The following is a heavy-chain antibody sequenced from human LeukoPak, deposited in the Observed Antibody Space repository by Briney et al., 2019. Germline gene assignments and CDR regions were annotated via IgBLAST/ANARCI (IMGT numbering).Heavy chain of an antibody. V-gene: IGHV4-39*07. D-gene: IGHD2-21*02. J-gene: IGHJ4*02. CDR1: GGPISSSSYY. CDR3: AREGGIVVVTALYFDY. CDR2: IYYSGST. Sequence: SETLSLTCTVSGGPISSSSYYWGWIRQPPGKGLEWIGSIYYSGSTYYNPSLKSRVTISVDTSKNQFSLKLSSVTAADTAVYYCAREGGIVVVTALYFDYWGQGTLVTVSS.